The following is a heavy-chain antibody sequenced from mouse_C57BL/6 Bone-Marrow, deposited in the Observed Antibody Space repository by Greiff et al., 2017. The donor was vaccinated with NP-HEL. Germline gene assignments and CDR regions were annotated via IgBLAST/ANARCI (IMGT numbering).Heavy chain of an antibody. J-gene: IGHJ3*01. CDR2: INPSSGYT. Sequence: VKLMESGAALARPGASVQMSCKASGYTFTSYTMHWVKQRPGQGLEWIGYINPSSGYTKYNQKFKDKATLTADKSSSTAYMQLSSLTSEDSAVYYCARYTTVVGGFAYWGQGTLVTVSA. CDR1: GYTFTSYT. CDR3: ARYTTVVGGFAY. D-gene: IGHD1-1*01. V-gene: IGHV1-4*01.